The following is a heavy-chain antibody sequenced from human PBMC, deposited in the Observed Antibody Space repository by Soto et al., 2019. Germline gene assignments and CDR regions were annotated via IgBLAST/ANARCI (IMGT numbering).Heavy chain of an antibody. CDR2: INYDGYS. CDR3: AGHGFGPLHGLVDV. V-gene: IGHV4-59*08. D-gene: IGHD3-10*01. CDR1: GGSITNYY. J-gene: IGHJ6*02. Sequence: QVQLQESGPGLVKPSETLSLTCTVSGGSITNYYCSWFRQPPGKGLEWIGYINYDGYSAYNLSLKGRVTLSMDASKTEFSLMLESVTATDTAVYYCAGHGFGPLHGLVDVWGPGTTVIVSS.